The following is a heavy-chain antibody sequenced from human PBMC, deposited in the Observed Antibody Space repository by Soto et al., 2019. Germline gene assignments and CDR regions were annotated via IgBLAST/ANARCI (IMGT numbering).Heavy chain of an antibody. CDR3: ARGGHVVVVTAALDY. CDR2: VNPSGGHT. V-gene: IGHV1-46*04. J-gene: IGHJ4*02. CDR1: GDTFTDYY. Sequence: QVQLVQSGAEVKKPGASVKVSCKASGDTFTDYYIHWVRQAPGQGLEWMGTVNPSGGHTTYAQHVLGRVTMTRDTATSTLYMELTSLTSEDTAVYYCARGGHVVVVTAALDYWGQGTLVTVSS. D-gene: IGHD2-21*02.